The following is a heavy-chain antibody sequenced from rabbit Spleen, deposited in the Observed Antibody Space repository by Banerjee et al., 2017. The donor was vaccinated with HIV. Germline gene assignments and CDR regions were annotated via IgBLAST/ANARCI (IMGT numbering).Heavy chain of an antibody. CDR1: GFSFSSSYY. Sequence: QWLVESGGDQVKPGAALTLTCTDSGFSFSSSYYVCRVRQAPGKGLEWIACIYAGSSGSTYYASWAKGRFTISKTSSTTVTLQMTSLTAADTATYFCVREVAAKFALWGQGTLVTVS. V-gene: IGHV1S40*01. J-gene: IGHJ4*01. CDR3: VREVAAKFAL. CDR2: IYAGSSGST. D-gene: IGHD4-1*01.